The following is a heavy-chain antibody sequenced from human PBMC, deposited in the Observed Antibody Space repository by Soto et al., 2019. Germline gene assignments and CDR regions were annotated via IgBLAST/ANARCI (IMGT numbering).Heavy chain of an antibody. CDR3: ARGVYTRWRYSSGWHSYYGMDV. CDR2: ISYDGSNK. Sequence: QVQLVESGGGVVQPGRSLRLSCAASGFTFSSYAMHWVRQAPGKGLEWVAVISYDGSNKYYADSVKGRFTISRDNSKNTLYLHMNSLRAEDTAVYYCARGVYTRWRYSSGWHSYYGMDVWGQGTTVTVSS. V-gene: IGHV3-30-3*01. D-gene: IGHD6-19*01. J-gene: IGHJ6*02. CDR1: GFTFSSYA.